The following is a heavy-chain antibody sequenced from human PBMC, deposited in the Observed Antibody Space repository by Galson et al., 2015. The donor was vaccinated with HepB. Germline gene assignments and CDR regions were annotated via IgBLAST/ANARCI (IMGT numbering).Heavy chain of an antibody. CDR2: ISATGTDT. CDR3: ARNSGSGSPYFYAMDV. V-gene: IGHV3-23*01. CDR1: GFTFAGFA. J-gene: IGHJ6*02. D-gene: IGHD3-10*01. Sequence: SLRLSCAASGFTFAGFALHWVRQAPGKGLEWVSAISATGTDTYYADSVKGRFTISRDTSQNTLYLQMNSLRGEDTAIYFCARNSGSGSPYFYAMDVWGQGTAVTVSS.